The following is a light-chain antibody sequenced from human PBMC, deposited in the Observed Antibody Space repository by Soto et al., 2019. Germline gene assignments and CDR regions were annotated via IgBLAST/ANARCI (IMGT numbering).Light chain of an antibody. CDR1: QTISSW. V-gene: IGKV1-5*03. J-gene: IGKJ1*01. Sequence: DIQMPYSPSTLPGPVGHRVTLTCRASQTISSWLAWYQQKPGKAPKLLIYKASTLKSGVPSRFSGSGSGTEFTLTISSLQPDDFATYYCQHYNSYSEAFGQGTKVDIK. CDR2: KAS. CDR3: QHYNSYSEA.